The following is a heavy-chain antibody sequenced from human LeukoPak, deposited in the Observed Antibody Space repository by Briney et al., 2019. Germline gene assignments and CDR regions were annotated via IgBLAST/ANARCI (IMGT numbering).Heavy chain of an antibody. CDR2: ITSSSSAI. V-gene: IGHV3-48*02. CDR3: AGDERHAFDI. D-gene: IGHD5-24*01. CDR1: GFTFSTYI. Sequence: HSGGSLRLSCAASGFTFSTYIMNWVRQAPGKGLEWVSSITSSSSAINYADSVKGRFTISRDNARDSLYLHMNSLRDEDTAVYYCAGDERHAFDIWGQGTMVTVSS. J-gene: IGHJ3*02.